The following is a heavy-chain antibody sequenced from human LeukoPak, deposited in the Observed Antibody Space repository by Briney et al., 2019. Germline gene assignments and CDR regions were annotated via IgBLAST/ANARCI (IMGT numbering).Heavy chain of an antibody. J-gene: IGHJ5*02. V-gene: IGHV4-39*01. D-gene: IGHD3-3*01. CDR2: IYFSGIT. CDR1: GGSISSNSYY. Sequence: PSETLSLTCTVSGGSISSNSYYWGWIRQPPGKGLEWIGSIYFSGITYYNPSLKSRVTISVDTSKNQFSLKLTSVTAADTAVYYCARGNTIFGAGVGNWFDPWGQGTLVTVSS. CDR3: ARGNTIFGAGVGNWFDP.